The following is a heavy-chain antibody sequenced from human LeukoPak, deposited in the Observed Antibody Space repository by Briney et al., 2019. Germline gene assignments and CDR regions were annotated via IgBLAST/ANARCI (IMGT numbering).Heavy chain of an antibody. V-gene: IGHV3-7*01. J-gene: IGHJ4*02. D-gene: IGHD5-18*01. CDR3: ADLGYSD. CDR1: GFTFTNSW. CDR2: IRSDASYR. Sequence: GGSLRLPCAASGFTFTNSWMSWVRLAPGKGLEWVATIRSDASYRHYADSVRGRFTISRDNAKSSLYLEMNTLRVDDTAVYYCADLGYSDCGQGTLVTVSS.